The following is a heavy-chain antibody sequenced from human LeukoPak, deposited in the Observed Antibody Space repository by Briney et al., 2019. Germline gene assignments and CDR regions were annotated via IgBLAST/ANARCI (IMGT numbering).Heavy chain of an antibody. Sequence: GASVKVSCKASGGTFSSYGITWVRQAPGQGLEWVGWIRGDNGDTNYAQKLQGRVTMTTDTSTSTAYMELRSLGSDETAVYYCARVGLLTGYYFFDYWGQGTLVTVSS. J-gene: IGHJ4*02. D-gene: IGHD3-9*01. CDR1: GGTFSSYG. CDR3: ARVGLLTGYYFFDY. V-gene: IGHV1-18*01. CDR2: IRGDNGDT.